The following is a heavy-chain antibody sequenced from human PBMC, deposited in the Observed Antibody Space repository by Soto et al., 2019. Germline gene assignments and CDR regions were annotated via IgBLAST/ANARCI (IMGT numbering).Heavy chain of an antibody. CDR2: ISAYNGDT. CDR1: GYTFASHG. Sequence: QVQLVQSGAEVKKPGASVKVSCKASGYTFASHGINWVRQAPGQGLEWMGWISAYNGDTNYAQKLQGRCTMTTDTATRSVYWDLRSLESDDTAVYYCARDQRGWFGEPPNYYNYDGLDVWGQGTTLTVSS. D-gene: IGHD3-10*01. CDR3: ARDQRGWFGEPPNYYNYDGLDV. J-gene: IGHJ6*02. V-gene: IGHV1-18*01.